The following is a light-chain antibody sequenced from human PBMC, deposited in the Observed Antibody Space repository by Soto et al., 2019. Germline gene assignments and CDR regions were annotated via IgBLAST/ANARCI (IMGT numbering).Light chain of an antibody. CDR1: QSVSSY. CDR2: AAS. J-gene: IGKJ5*01. V-gene: IGKV1-39*01. Sequence: LMPQFPSCLFRDGGNTLTQGFRASQSVSSYLNWYQQKPGKAPRLLIYAASHLQTGVPSRFRGTGSATHFTLTISSLQPEDFATYYCQQSYRAVTFGQGTRLDI. CDR3: QQSYRAVT.